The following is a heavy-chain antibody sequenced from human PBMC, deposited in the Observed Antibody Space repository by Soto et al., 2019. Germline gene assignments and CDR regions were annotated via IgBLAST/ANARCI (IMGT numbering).Heavy chain of an antibody. CDR2: IYNDGTYS. CDR1: GFIFNMYW. D-gene: IGHD4-17*01. Sequence: GGSLRLSCAVSGFIFNMYWMHWVRLSPGKGLVLISRIYNDGTYSAYADSVSGRFTISRENVNDTLYLQKNNFRTEASGLHYCRRGPRHFSSGTVAYWGQGTQVTVSS. V-gene: IGHV3-74*01. CDR3: RRGPRHFSSGTVAY. J-gene: IGHJ4*02.